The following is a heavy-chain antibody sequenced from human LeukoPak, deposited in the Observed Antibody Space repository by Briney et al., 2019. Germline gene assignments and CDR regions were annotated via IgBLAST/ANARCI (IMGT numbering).Heavy chain of an antibody. CDR2: ISWNSGSI. Sequence: PGGSLRLSCAASGFTFDDYAMHWVRQAPGKGLEWVSGISWNSGSIGYADSVKGRFTISRDNAKNSLYLQMNSLSAEDTALYYCAKAAGTVTNYYYGMDVWGQGTTVTVSS. D-gene: IGHD4-17*01. CDR3: AKAAGTVTNYYYGMDV. V-gene: IGHV3-9*01. CDR1: GFTFDDYA. J-gene: IGHJ6*02.